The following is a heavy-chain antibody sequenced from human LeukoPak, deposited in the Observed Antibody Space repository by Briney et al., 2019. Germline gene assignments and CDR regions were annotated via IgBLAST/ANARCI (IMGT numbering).Heavy chain of an antibody. CDR1: GFTFSSYE. J-gene: IGHJ4*02. CDR3: ATSYGDATGPGRDY. Sequence: QSGGSLRFSCAASGFTFSSYEMNWVRQAPGKGLEWVSYISSSGSTIYYADSVKGRFTISRDNAKNSLYLQMNSLRAEDTAVYYCATSYGDATGPGRDYWGQGTLVTVSS. D-gene: IGHD1-1*01. CDR2: ISSSGSTI. V-gene: IGHV3-48*03.